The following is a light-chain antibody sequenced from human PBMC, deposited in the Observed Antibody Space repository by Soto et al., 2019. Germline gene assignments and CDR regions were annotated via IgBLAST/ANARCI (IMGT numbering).Light chain of an antibody. CDR1: QSVSSSY. Sequence: ELVLTQSPGTLSLSPGERATLSCRASQSVSSSYLAWYQQKPGQAPRLLIYGASSRATGIPDRFSGSGAGTYFTLTISRLEPEHFAVYYCQQYGSSPTFGQGTKVDIK. V-gene: IGKV3-20*01. CDR2: GAS. J-gene: IGKJ1*01. CDR3: QQYGSSPT.